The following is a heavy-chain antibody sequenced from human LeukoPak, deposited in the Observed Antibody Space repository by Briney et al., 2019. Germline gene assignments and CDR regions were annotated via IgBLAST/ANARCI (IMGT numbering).Heavy chain of an antibody. J-gene: IGHJ4*02. CDR3: AMFWYEGSGYYYGFDY. Sequence: PSETLSLTCTVSGGSISSSSYHWGWIRLPPGKGLEWIGSIYYSGSTYYNPSLKSRVTISVDTSKNQFSLKLSSVTAADTAVYYCAMFWYEGSGYYYGFDYWGQGTLVTVSS. D-gene: IGHD3-22*01. V-gene: IGHV4-39*07. CDR2: IYYSGST. CDR1: GGSISSSSYH.